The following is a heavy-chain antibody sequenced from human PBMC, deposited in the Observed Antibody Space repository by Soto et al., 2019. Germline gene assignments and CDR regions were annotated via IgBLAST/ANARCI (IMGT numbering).Heavy chain of an antibody. CDR3: TNPQVYYGMDV. CDR2: IRSKANNYAT. V-gene: IGHV3-73*02. Sequence: EVQLVESGGGLVQPGGSLKLSCAASGFTFSCSAVHWVRQASGKGLEWVGRIRSKANNYATAYAASVQGRFTIFRDDLKNTPYLQMNSLKTEDTAVYHCTNPQVYYGMDVWGQGTTVTVSS. J-gene: IGHJ6*02. CDR1: GFTFSCSA.